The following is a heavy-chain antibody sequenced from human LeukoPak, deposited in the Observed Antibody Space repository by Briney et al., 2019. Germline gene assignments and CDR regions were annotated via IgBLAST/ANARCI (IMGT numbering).Heavy chain of an antibody. D-gene: IGHD3-22*01. Sequence: ASVKVSCKATSRISWVRQAPGQGLEWMGWIGTYGGDTYYAQKFQGRITVTTDTSTSTVYMELRNLRSDDTAVYYCARDLWNFYDDSGYNRDFDPWGQGTLVTVSS. J-gene: IGHJ5*02. CDR3: ARDLWNFYDDSGYNRDFDP. CDR2: IGTYGGDT. CDR1: TSR. V-gene: IGHV1-18*01.